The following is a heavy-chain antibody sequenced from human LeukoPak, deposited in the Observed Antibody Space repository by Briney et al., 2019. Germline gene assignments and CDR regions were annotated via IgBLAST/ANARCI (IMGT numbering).Heavy chain of an antibody. CDR2: IWYDGSNK. J-gene: IGHJ4*02. D-gene: IGHD3-3*01. Sequence: GGSLRLSCAASGFNLGRYAMSWVRQAPGKGLEWVAVIWYDGSNKYYADSVKGRFTISRDNSKNTLYLQMNSLRAEDTAVYYCARDLGYDFWSGYPRDYFDYWGQGTLVTVSS. CDR1: GFNLGRYA. V-gene: IGHV3-33*08. CDR3: ARDLGYDFWSGYPRDYFDY.